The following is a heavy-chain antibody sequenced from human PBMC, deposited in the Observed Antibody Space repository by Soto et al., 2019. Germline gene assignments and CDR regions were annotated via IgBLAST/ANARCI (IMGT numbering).Heavy chain of an antibody. Sequence: QLQLQESGPGLVKPSETLSLTCTVSGGSISSSSYYWGWIRQPPGKGLEWIGSIYYSGSTYYNPSLKSRVTISVDTSKNQFSLKLSSVTAADTAVYYCARHASGYCSSTSCYEGNASDIWGQGTMVTVSS. D-gene: IGHD2-2*01. V-gene: IGHV4-39*01. J-gene: IGHJ3*02. CDR2: IYYSGST. CDR3: ARHASGYCSSTSCYEGNASDI. CDR1: GGSISSSSYY.